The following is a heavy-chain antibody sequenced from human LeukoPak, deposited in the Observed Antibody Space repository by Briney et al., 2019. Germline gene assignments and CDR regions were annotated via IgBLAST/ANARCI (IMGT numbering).Heavy chain of an antibody. CDR3: ATSDGYCSSTTCYNPFDS. CDR1: GASISSGLYW. Sequence: SETLSLTCTVSGASISSGLYWWGWIRQHPGKGLEWIGYIYYSGSSLYNPSLKSRASMSLDTSKNQFSLELSSVTAADTAVYYCATSDGYCSSTTCYNPFDSWGQGTLVTVSS. CDR2: IYYSGSS. D-gene: IGHD2-2*02. V-gene: IGHV4-31*03. J-gene: IGHJ4*02.